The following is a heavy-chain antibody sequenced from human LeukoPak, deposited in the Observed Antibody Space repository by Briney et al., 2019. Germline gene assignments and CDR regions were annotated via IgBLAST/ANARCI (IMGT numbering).Heavy chain of an antibody. D-gene: IGHD1-26*01. CDR2: ISSSSSYI. J-gene: IGHJ4*02. CDR1: GFTFSSYS. V-gene: IGHV3-21*01. Sequence: PGGSLRLSCAASGFTFSSYSMNWVRQAPGKGLEWVSSISSSSSYIYYADSVKGRFTISRDNAKNSLYLQMNSLRAEDTAVYYCARDRQWELTPDFDYWGQGTLVTVSS. CDR3: ARDRQWELTPDFDY.